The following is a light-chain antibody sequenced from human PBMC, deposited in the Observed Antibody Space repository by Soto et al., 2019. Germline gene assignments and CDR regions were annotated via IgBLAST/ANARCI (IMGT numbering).Light chain of an antibody. CDR2: GAR. CDR1: QSVSNNY. Sequence: EIVLTQSPGTLSLSPGERATLSCRASQSVSNNYLAWYQQKPGQAPRLLIYGARNRATGIPDRFSGSGSGTDFTLTISRLEPEDFAVYYCQQYGSSGTFGQGTKV. V-gene: IGKV3-20*01. J-gene: IGKJ1*01. CDR3: QQYGSSGT.